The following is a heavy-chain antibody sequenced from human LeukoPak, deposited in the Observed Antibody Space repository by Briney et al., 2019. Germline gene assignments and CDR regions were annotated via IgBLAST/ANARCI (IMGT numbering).Heavy chain of an antibody. V-gene: IGHV1-24*01. Sequence: ASVKVSCKVSGYTLTELSMHWVRQAPGKGLEWMGGFDPEDGETIYAQKFQGRVTMTEDTSTDTAYMELSRLRSDDTAVYYCACVYIAVAGADRYYFDYWGQGTLVTVSS. J-gene: IGHJ4*02. CDR3: ACVYIAVAGADRYYFDY. D-gene: IGHD6-19*01. CDR1: GYTLTELS. CDR2: FDPEDGET.